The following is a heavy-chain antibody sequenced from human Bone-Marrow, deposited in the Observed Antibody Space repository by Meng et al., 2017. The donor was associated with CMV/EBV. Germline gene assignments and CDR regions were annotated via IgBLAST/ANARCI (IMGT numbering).Heavy chain of an antibody. J-gene: IGHJ6*02. CDR1: CDSIGSSGYY. V-gene: IGHV4-39*07. D-gene: IGHD1-1*01. CDR2: VYYRGNT. CDR3: ARERPSTTGGSYGMDV. Sequence: SETLSLTCNVSCDSIGSSGYYWAWIRQPPGKGLEWIGNVYYRGNTYYNPSLRSRVTISLDTSNNQFSLSLSSVTAADTALYYCARERPSTTGGSYGMDVWGQGTTVTVSS.